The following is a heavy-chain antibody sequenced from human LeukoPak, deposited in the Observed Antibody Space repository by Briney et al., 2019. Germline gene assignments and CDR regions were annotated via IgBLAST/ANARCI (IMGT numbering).Heavy chain of an antibody. CDR2: ISYSSSTI. V-gene: IGHV3-48*01. D-gene: IGHD1-14*01. Sequence: PGGSLRLSCAASGFTLSSQSMNWVRQAPGKGLEWVSYISYSSSTIYYADSVKGRFTISRDNVKNSVYLQMNSLRVEDTAVYYCARDMADLPPWGQGALVTVSS. CDR3: ARDMADLPP. CDR1: GFTLSSQS. J-gene: IGHJ4*02.